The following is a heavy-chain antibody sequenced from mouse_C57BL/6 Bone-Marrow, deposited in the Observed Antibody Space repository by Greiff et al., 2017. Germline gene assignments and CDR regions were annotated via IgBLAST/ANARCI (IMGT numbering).Heavy chain of an antibody. Sequence: EVKLVESGGGLVKPGGSLKLSCAASGFTFSSYAMSWVRQTPEKRLEWVATISDGGSYTYYTDNVKGRFTISRDNAKNNLYLQMSHLKSEDTAMYYCARDYYGSSSFDYWGQGTTLTVSS. CDR2: ISDGGSYT. CDR1: GFTFSSYA. J-gene: IGHJ2*01. D-gene: IGHD1-1*01. CDR3: ARDYYGSSSFDY. V-gene: IGHV5-4*03.